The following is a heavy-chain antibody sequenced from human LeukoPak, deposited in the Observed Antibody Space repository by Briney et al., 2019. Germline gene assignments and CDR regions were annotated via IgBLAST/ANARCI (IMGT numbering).Heavy chain of an antibody. V-gene: IGHV4-59*12. CDR2: IYYSGST. J-gene: IGHJ4*02. D-gene: IGHD6-19*01. CDR3: ASPNYSEQWLVYIY. CDR1: GGSIRSYY. Sequence: SETLSLTCTVSGGSIRSYYWSWIRQPPGKGLEWIGYIYYSGSTNYNPSLKSRVTISVDTSKNQFSLKLSSVTAADTAVYYCASPNYSEQWLVYIYWGQGTLVTVSS.